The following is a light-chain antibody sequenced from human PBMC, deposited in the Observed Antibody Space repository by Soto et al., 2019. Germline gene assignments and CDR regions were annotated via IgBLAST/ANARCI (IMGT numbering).Light chain of an antibody. CDR2: DVS. CDR1: SSDVGGYNQ. Sequence: QSVLTQPRSVSGSPGQSVTISCTGTSSDVGGYNQVSWYQQHPGKAPKVMIYDVSKRPSGVPDRFSGSKSGNTASLTISGLQPEDEADYYCCSYAGRYTPYVFGTGTKLTVL. CDR3: CSYAGRYTPYV. J-gene: IGLJ1*01. V-gene: IGLV2-11*01.